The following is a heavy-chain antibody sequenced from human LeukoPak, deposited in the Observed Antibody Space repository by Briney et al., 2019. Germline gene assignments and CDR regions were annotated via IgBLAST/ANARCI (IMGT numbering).Heavy chain of an antibody. CDR1: GYTFTGYY. CDR3: ARRAVYYYYGMDV. J-gene: IGHJ6*02. D-gene: IGHD6-25*01. CDR2: INPNSGGA. Sequence: GASVKVSCKASGYTFTGYYIHWVRQGPGQGLEWMGWINPNSGGANYAQKFQGRVTMARDTSISTAYMELTRLNSDDTAVYNCARRAVYYYYGMDVWGQGSTVTVSS. V-gene: IGHV1-2*02.